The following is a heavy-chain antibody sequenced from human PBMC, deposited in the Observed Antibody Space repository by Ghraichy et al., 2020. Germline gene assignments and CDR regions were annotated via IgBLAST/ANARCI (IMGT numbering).Heavy chain of an antibody. Sequence: LSLTCAVYGGSFSGYYWSWIRQPPGKGLEWIGEINHSGSTNYNPSLKSRVTISVDTSKNQFSLKLSSVTAADTAVYYCARRGRASGVWGQGTTVTVSS. CDR3: ARRGRASGV. J-gene: IGHJ6*02. V-gene: IGHV4-34*01. D-gene: IGHD3-10*01. CDR2: INHSGST. CDR1: GGSFSGYY.